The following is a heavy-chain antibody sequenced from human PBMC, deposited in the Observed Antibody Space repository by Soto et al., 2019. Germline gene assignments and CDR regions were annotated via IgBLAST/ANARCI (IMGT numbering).Heavy chain of an antibody. CDR1: GGSISSYY. V-gene: IGHV4-59*01. CDR2: IYYSGST. J-gene: IGHJ5*02. CDR3: AMCFGDPTALDP. D-gene: IGHD3-10*01. Sequence: KTSETLSLTCTVSGGSISSYYWSWIRQPPGKGLEWIGYIYYSGSTNYNPSLKSRVTISVDTSKNQFSLKLSSVTAADTAVYYCAMCFGDPTALDPWGQGTLVTVSS.